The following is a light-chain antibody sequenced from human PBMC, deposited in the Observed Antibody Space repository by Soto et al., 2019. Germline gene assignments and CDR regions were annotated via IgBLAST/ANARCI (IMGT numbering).Light chain of an antibody. CDR2: AAS. V-gene: IGKV1-17*01. Sequence: DIPMTQSPSSLSASVGDGVTITCRASQDIRNDLGWYQQKPGKAPKRLIYAASNLQSGVSSRFSGSGPGTEFTLTITSLQPDDFATYYCLHHNSFHLAFGGGTKVEIK. J-gene: IGKJ4*01. CDR1: QDIRND. CDR3: LHHNSFHLA.